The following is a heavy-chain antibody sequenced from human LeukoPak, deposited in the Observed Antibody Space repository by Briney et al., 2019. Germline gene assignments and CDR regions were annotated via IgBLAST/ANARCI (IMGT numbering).Heavy chain of an antibody. CDR2: IIPILGIA. J-gene: IGHJ4*02. CDR1: GGTFSSYA. CDR3: ARASGVGDDY. V-gene: IGHV1-69*04. D-gene: IGHD1-26*01. Sequence: SVKVSCKASGGTFSSYAISWVRQAPGQGLEWMGRIIPILGIANYAQKFQGRVTITADKSTSTAYMELSSLRSENTAVYYCARASGVGDDYWGQGTLVTVSS.